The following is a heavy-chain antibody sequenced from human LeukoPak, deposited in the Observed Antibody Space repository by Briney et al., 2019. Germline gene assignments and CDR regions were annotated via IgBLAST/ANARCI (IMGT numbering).Heavy chain of an antibody. V-gene: IGHV1-69*04. J-gene: IGHJ4*02. CDR3: ASGGISTDY. CDR2: IIPILGIA. CDR1: VGTFSSYA. Sequence: ASVKVSCKASVGTFSSYAISWVRQAPGQGLEWMGRIIPILGIANYAQKFQGRVTITADKSTSTAYMELSSLRSEDTAVYYCASGGISTDYWGQGTLVTVSS. D-gene: IGHD3-16*01.